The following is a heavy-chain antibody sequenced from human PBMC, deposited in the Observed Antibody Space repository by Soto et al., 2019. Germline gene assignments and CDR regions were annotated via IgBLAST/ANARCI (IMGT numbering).Heavy chain of an antibody. V-gene: IGHV4-59*08. Sequence: SETLSLTCTVSGGSINTYFWSWIRQPPGKRLEWIGYIYFSGSTDYNPSLKSRVTMSVDASKNQFSLRLSSVTAADTAVYYCARHNSAHYCSGGSCLFDSWGQGTLVTVSS. J-gene: IGHJ4*02. CDR1: GGSINTYF. CDR2: IYFSGST. CDR3: ARHNSAHYCSGGSCLFDS. D-gene: IGHD2-15*01.